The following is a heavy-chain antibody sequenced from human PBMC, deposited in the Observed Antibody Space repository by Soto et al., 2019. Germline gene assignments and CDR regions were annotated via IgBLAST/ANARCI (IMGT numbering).Heavy chain of an antibody. CDR1: GFTFSNAW. CDR2: IKRKNDGGTS. CDR3: TTNRGEWYYFDY. Sequence: GSLRLSCAASGFTFSNAWMSWVRQAPGKGLEWVGRIKRKNDGGTSDYAAPVKGRFTISRDDSKNTLYLQVNSLKTEDTAVYYCTTNRGEWYYFDYWGQGTLVTVSS. D-gene: IGHD3-16*01. V-gene: IGHV3-15*01. J-gene: IGHJ4*02.